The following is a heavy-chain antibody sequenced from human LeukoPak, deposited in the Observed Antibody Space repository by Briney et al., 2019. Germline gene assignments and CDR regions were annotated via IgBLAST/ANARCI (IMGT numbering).Heavy chain of an antibody. J-gene: IGHJ4*02. CDR3: ARRGPFEWEPAFDY. CDR1: GFTFSSYW. Sequence: PGGSLRLSCAASGFTFSSYWMSWVRQAPGKGLEWVANIKQDGSEKYYVDSVKGRFTISRDNAKNSLYLQMNSLRAEDTAVYYCARRGPFEWEPAFDYWGQGTLVTVSS. D-gene: IGHD1-26*01. CDR2: IKQDGSEK. V-gene: IGHV3-7*01.